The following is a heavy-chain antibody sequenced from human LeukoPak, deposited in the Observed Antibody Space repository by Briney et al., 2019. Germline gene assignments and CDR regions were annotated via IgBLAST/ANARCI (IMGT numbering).Heavy chain of an antibody. J-gene: IGHJ3*02. CDR3: ARDAVIPAAMVDAFDI. V-gene: IGHV4-59*01. CDR2: IYYSGST. CDR1: GGSISSYY. Sequence: SETLSLTCTVSGGSISSYYWSWIRQPPGKGLEWIGYIYYSGSTNYNPSLKSRVTISVDTSKNQFSLKLSSVTAADTAVYYCARDAVIPAAMVDAFDIWGQGTVVTVSS. D-gene: IGHD2-2*01.